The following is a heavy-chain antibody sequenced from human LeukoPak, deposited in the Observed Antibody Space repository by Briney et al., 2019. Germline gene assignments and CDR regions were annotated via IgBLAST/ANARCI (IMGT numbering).Heavy chain of an antibody. Sequence: GGSLRLSCAASGFTFSSYSMNWVRQAPGKGLEWVSSISSSSSYIYYADSVKGRFTISRDNAKNTLYLQMNSLRAEDTAVYYCARGWELLTSDYWGQGTLVTVSS. CDR1: GFTFSSYS. CDR2: ISSSSSYI. CDR3: ARGWELLTSDY. V-gene: IGHV3-21*01. J-gene: IGHJ4*02. D-gene: IGHD1-26*01.